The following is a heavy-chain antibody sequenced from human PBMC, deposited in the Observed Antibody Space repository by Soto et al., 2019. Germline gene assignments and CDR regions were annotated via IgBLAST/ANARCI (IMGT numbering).Heavy chain of an antibody. Sequence: ASVKVSCKASGYTFTSYGTSWVRQAPGQGLEWMGWISAYNGNTNYAQKLQGRVAMTTDTSTSTAYMELRSLRSDDTAVYYCARDLYYDSSGYYYLGWWFDPWGQGTLVTVSS. CDR1: GYTFTSYG. CDR2: ISAYNGNT. J-gene: IGHJ5*02. CDR3: ARDLYYDSSGYYYLGWWFDP. D-gene: IGHD3-22*01. V-gene: IGHV1-18*04.